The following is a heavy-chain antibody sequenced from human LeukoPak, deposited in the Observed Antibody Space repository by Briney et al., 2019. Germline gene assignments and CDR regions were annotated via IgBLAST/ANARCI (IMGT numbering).Heavy chain of an antibody. J-gene: IGHJ3*02. CDR2: IDYRGST. CDR3: ARSRSGYSYDHAAFEI. Sequence: SETLSLTCTVSGVSISTYYWSWIRQPPGKGLEWIAYIDYRGSTTYNPSLRSRVTISVDTSRNQFSLKLSSVTAADTAVYYCARSRSGYSYDHAAFEIWGQGTMVTVSS. V-gene: IGHV4-59*01. D-gene: IGHD5-18*01. CDR1: GVSISTYY.